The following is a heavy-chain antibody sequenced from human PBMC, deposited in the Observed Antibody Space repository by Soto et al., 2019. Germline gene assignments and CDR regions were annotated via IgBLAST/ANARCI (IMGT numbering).Heavy chain of an antibody. D-gene: IGHD3-3*01. J-gene: IGHJ4*02. CDR2: INPNNGYT. V-gene: IGHV1-2*02. Sequence: ASVKVSCKASRYTFTSYYIHWVRQAPGQGLEWMGWINPNNGYTKYTQKFQGRVTVTRDTSITTAYLEPTRLQSDDTAVYYCAKAKFDFWSGYWSPSLDFWGQGTLVTVSS. CDR3: AKAKFDFWSGYWSPSLDF. CDR1: RYTFTSYY.